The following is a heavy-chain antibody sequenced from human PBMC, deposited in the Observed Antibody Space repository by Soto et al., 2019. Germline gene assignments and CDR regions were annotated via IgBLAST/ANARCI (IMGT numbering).Heavy chain of an antibody. CDR3: ARDLGSSWNYYYYGMDV. V-gene: IGHV4-59*01. CDR1: GGSISSYY. CDR2: IYYSGST. J-gene: IGHJ6*02. D-gene: IGHD6-13*01. Sequence: QVQLQESGPGLVKPSETLSLTCTVSGGSISSYYWSWIRQPPGKGLEWIGYIYYSGSTNYNPSLKSRVTISVDTSKNQFSLKLSSVTAADTAVYYCARDLGSSWNYYYYGMDVWGQGTTVTVSS.